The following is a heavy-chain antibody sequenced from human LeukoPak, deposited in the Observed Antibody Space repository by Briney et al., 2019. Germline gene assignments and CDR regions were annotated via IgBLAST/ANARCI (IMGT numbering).Heavy chain of an antibody. CDR1: GFTFSSYG. CDR2: ISYDGSSK. D-gene: IGHD6-6*01. CDR3: ARWGSSIWFDP. V-gene: IGHV3-30*03. J-gene: IGHJ5*02. Sequence: GGSLRLSCAASGFTFSSYGMHWVRQAPGKGLEWVAVISYDGSSKYYGDSVKGRFTISRDNSKNTLYLQMNSLRPEDTAVYYCARWGSSIWFDPWGQGTLVTVSS.